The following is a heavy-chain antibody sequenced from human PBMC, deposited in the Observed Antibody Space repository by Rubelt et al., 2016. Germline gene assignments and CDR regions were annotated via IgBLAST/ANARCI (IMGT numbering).Heavy chain of an antibody. J-gene: IGHJ3*02. D-gene: IGHD3-22*01. CDR3: ARGGERSGYYDAFDI. Sequence: SWIRQPPGKGLEWIGEINHSGSTNYNPPLKSRVTISVDTSKNQFSLKPSSVTAADTAVYYCARGGERSGYYDAFDIWGQGTMVTVSS. CDR2: INHSGST. V-gene: IGHV4-34*01.